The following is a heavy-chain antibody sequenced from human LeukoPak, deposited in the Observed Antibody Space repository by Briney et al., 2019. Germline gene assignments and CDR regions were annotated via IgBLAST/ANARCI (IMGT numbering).Heavy chain of an antibody. D-gene: IGHD6-13*01. V-gene: IGHV1-69*05. J-gene: IGHJ4*02. CDR1: GGTFSSYA. Sequence: GASVKVSCKASGGTFSSYAISWVRQAPGQGFEWMGRIIPIFGTANYAQKFQGRVTITTDESTSTAYMELSSLRSEDTAGYYCARDRGVCYSSSYQIDYWGQGTLVTVSS. CDR2: IIPIFGTA. CDR3: ARDRGVCYSSSYQIDY.